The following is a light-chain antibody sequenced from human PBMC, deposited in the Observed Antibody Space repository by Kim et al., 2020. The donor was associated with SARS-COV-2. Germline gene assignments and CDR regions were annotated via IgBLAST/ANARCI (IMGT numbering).Light chain of an antibody. J-gene: IGLJ3*02. CDR3: AAWDDSLNAWV. CDR2: SNN. Sequence: QSVLTHPPSASGTPGQRVTISCSGSSSNIGSNTVNWYQQLPGTAPKLLIYSNNQRPSGVPDRFSGSKSGTSASLAISGLQSEDEADYYCAAWDDSLNAWVFGGGTQLTVL. V-gene: IGLV1-44*01. CDR1: SSNIGSNT.